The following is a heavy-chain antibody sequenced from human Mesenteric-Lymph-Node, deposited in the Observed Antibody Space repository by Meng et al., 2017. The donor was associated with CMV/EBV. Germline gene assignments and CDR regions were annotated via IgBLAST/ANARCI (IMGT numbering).Heavy chain of an antibody. CDR1: GYTFTGYY. CDR3: ARVEGYYYGSGSFN. J-gene: IGHJ4*02. D-gene: IGHD3-10*01. Sequence: ASGYTFTGYYMHWVRQAPGQGLEWMGRINPNSGGTNYAQKFQGRVTMTRDTSISTAYMELSRLRSDDTAVYYCARVEGYYYGSGSFNWGQGTLVTVSS. CDR2: INPNSGGT. V-gene: IGHV1-2*06.